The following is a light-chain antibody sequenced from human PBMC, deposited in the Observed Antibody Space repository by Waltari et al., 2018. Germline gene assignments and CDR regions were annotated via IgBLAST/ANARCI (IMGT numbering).Light chain of an antibody. CDR3: QQTYTTPG. Sequence: IQMTQSPSSLSASVGDRVTITCRSSQSIRNYLNWYQHKPGKAPKLLIYAASSLQSGVPSRFSGSGSRTDFTLTISSLQPEDFATYYCQQTYTTPGFGPGTKVDIK. CDR2: AAS. V-gene: IGKV1-39*01. J-gene: IGKJ3*01. CDR1: QSIRNY.